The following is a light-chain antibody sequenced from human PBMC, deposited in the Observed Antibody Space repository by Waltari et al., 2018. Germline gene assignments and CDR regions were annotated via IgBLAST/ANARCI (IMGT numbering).Light chain of an antibody. CDR1: KSVGNN. Sequence: ETIMTQSPAILSVSPGETATPSCRASKSVGNNVAWFQQTPGQAPRLLIYVTSSRSTNIPGRFFGAGAGTDFTLTISGLQSEDFGVYYCQQYNEWPYTFGQGTKVDLK. CDR2: VTS. J-gene: IGKJ2*01. CDR3: QQYNEWPYT. V-gene: IGKV3D-15*01.